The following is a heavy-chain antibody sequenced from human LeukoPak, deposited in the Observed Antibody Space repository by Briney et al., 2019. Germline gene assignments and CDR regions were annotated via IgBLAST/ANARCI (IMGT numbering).Heavy chain of an antibody. V-gene: IGHV1-46*01. D-gene: IGHD3-10*01. Sequence: ASVKVSCKASGYTFTSYYMHWVRQAPGQGLEWMGIINPSGGSTSYAQKFQGRVTMTRDMSTSTVYMELSSLRSEDTAVYHCARWHPSRGEDYWGQGTLVTVSS. CDR2: INPSGGST. J-gene: IGHJ4*02. CDR1: GYTFTSYY. CDR3: ARWHPSRGEDY.